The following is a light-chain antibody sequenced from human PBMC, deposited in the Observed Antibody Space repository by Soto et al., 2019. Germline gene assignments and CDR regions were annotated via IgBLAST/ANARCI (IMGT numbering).Light chain of an antibody. CDR3: QQGHNWPLT. CDR1: QSINSE. V-gene: IGKV3-15*01. Sequence: EIVMTQSPATLSLSPGERAALSCRASQSINSELAWYQQKPGQPPRLLIYGASTRATGVPARFTGSESGSEFTLTISGLQSEDFAVYYCQQGHNWPLTFGQGDQAGD. CDR2: GAS. J-gene: IGKJ2*01.